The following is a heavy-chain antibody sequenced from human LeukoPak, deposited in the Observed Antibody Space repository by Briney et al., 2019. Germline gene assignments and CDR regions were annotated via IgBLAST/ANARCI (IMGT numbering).Heavy chain of an antibody. D-gene: IGHD2-8*01. CDR1: GGTFSSYA. CDR2: IIPILGIA. CDR3: ARGGGYCTNGVCSRRTRYYGMDV. V-gene: IGHV1-69*04. J-gene: IGHJ6*02. Sequence: GASVKVSCKASGGTFSSYAISWVRQAPGQGLEWMGRIIPILGIANYAQKFQGRVTITADKSTSTAYMELSSLRSEDTAVYYCARGGGYCTNGVCSRRTRYYGMDVWGQGATVTVSS.